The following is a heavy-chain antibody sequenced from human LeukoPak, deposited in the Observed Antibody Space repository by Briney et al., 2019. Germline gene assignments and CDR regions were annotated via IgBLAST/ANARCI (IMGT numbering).Heavy chain of an antibody. CDR3: AKDGSDYYDSSGFDY. J-gene: IGHJ4*02. Sequence: QTGRSLRLSCAASGFTFNSYTMNWVRQAPGKGLESVSSIRSNSRGINYADSVKGRFTISRDNDKNTVFLEMNSLRAEDTAVYYCAKDGSDYYDSSGFDYWGQGTLVTVSS. CDR1: GFTFNSYT. V-gene: IGHV3-48*04. D-gene: IGHD3-22*01. CDR2: IRSNSRGI.